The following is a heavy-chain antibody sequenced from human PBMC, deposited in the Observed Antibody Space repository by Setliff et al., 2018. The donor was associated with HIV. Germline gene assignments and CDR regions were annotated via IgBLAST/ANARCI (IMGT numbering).Heavy chain of an antibody. CDR3: SAFEM. J-gene: IGHJ3*02. Sequence: GGSLRLSCAASGFTFSNYGLHWVRQAPGKGLEWVAFIKYDGSNKYYADSVKGRFTISRDDSKSTLYLQMNSLRVEDTAVYYCSAFEMWGQGTMVTVSS. CDR1: GFTFSNYG. V-gene: IGHV3-30*02. CDR2: IKYDGSNK.